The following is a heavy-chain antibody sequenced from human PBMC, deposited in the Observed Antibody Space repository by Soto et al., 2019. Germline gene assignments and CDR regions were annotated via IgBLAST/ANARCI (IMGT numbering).Heavy chain of an antibody. J-gene: IGHJ4*02. CDR2: IYSGGST. CDR1: GFTVSSNY. D-gene: IGHD6-19*01. Sequence: EVQLVESGGGLVQPGGSLRLSCAASGFTVSSNYMSWVRQAPGKGLEWVSVIYSGGSTYYADSVKGRFTISRHNSKNTLYLQMNSLRAEDTAVYYCARGLRYSSGWYYFDYWGQGTLVIVSS. V-gene: IGHV3-53*04. CDR3: ARGLRYSSGWYYFDY.